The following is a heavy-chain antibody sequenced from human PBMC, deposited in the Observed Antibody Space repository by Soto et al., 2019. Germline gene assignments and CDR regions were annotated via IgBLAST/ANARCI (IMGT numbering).Heavy chain of an antibody. D-gene: IGHD6-6*01. CDR1: GYGFTSYW. V-gene: IGHV5-10-1*01. Sequence: GESLKISCKGSGYGFTSYWISWVRQMPGKGLEWMGRIDPIDSYTNYSPSFQGHVTISADKSISTAYLQWSSLKASDTAMYYCARGGSSSNMDVWGQGTTVTVSS. J-gene: IGHJ6*02. CDR2: IDPIDSYT. CDR3: ARGGSSSNMDV.